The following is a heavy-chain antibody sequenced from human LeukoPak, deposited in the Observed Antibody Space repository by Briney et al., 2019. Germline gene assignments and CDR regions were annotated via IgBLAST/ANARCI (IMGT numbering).Heavy chain of an antibody. CDR2: INPNSGGT. CDR1: GYRFTGYY. Sequence: ASVKVSCKASGYRFTGYYIHWVRQAPGQGLEWMAWINPNSGGTNYAQNFQGRVTVTRDTSVSTAYMEVSRLRSDDTAVYYCAKGHSDYGTGFDCWGQGTLVTVAS. V-gene: IGHV1-2*02. J-gene: IGHJ4*02. CDR3: AKGHSDYGTGFDC. D-gene: IGHD4/OR15-4a*01.